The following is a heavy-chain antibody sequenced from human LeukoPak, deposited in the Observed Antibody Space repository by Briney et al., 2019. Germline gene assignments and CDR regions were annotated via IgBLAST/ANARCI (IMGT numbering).Heavy chain of an antibody. Sequence: GGSLRLSCAASGFTFSSYAMSWVRQAPGKGLEWVSAISGSGGSTYYADSVKGRFTISRDNSKNTLYLQMNSLRAEDTAVYYCASSYYDILTGYSPPDDYWGQGTLVTVSS. CDR3: ASSYYDILTGYSPPDDY. CDR2: ISGSGGST. J-gene: IGHJ4*02. CDR1: GFTFSSYA. V-gene: IGHV3-23*01. D-gene: IGHD3-9*01.